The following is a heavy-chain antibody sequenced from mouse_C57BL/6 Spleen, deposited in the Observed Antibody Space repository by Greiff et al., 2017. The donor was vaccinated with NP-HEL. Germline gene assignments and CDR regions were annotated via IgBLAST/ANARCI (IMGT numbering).Heavy chain of an antibody. CDR1: GYTFTEYT. CDR2: FYPGSGSI. V-gene: IGHV1-62-2*01. D-gene: IGHD1-1*01. CDR3: ARHEGHTGFYGSSYAKDY. J-gene: IGHJ4*01. Sequence: VQLQQSGAELVKPGASVKLSCKASGYTFTEYTIHWVKQRSGQGLEWIGWFYPGSGSITYNEKFKDKATLTADKSSSTAYMELSRLTSEDSAVYFSARHEGHTGFYGSSYAKDYWGQGTSVTVSS.